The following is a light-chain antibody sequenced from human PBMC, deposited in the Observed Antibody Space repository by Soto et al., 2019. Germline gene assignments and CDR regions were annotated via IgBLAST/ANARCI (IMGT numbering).Light chain of an antibody. CDR2: EVT. V-gene: IGLV2-23*02. CDR3: CSYAAPSTFV. CDR1: SSDVGSYNL. Sequence: QSVLTQPASVSGSPGQSITISCTGTSSDVGSYNLVSWYQQHPGKAPKLMIYEVTKRPSGVSNRFSGSKSGNTASLTISGLQAEDEAEYYCCSYAAPSTFVFGTGTKV. J-gene: IGLJ1*01.